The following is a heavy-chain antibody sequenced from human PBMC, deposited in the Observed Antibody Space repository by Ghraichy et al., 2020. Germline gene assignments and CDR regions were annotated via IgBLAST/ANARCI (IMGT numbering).Heavy chain of an antibody. V-gene: IGHV4-31*03. CDR1: GGSIISGGHF. D-gene: IGHD3-22*01. J-gene: IGHJ4*02. Sequence: SETLSLTCTVSGGSIISGGHFWNWIRQHPGKGLEWIGYIYYSGGTYYNPSLRSRVAISVDTSKNQFSLKLRSVTAADTAVYYCARGDSRGYQVDSWGQGTLVTVSS. CDR2: IYYSGGT. CDR3: ARGDSRGYQVDS.